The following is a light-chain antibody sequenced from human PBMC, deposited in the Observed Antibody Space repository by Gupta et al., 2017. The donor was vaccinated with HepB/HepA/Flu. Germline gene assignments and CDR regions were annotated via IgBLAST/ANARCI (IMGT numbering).Light chain of an antibody. CDR1: SSDVGSYNL. CDR2: EVS. Sequence: QSALTQPASVSGSPGQAIPISCTGTSSDVGSYNLVSWYQQHPGKAPKLMIDEVSKRPSGVSNRFSGSKSVNTASLTISGLQAEDEADYYCCSYAGISTFVVFGGGTKLTVL. J-gene: IGLJ2*01. V-gene: IGLV2-23*02. CDR3: CSYAGISTFVV.